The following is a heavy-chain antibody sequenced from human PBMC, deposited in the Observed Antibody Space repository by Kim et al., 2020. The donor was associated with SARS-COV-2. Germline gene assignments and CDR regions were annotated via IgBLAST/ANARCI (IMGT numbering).Heavy chain of an antibody. Sequence: GGSLRLSCAASGFTFSSYGMHWVRQAPGKGLEWVAVIWYDGSNKYYADSVKGRVTISRDNSKNTLYLQMNSLRAEDTAVYYCARDRVAAATGLAYWGQGTLVTVSS. D-gene: IGHD6-13*01. J-gene: IGHJ4*02. CDR3: ARDRVAAATGLAY. V-gene: IGHV3-33*01. CDR1: GFTFSSYG. CDR2: IWYDGSNK.